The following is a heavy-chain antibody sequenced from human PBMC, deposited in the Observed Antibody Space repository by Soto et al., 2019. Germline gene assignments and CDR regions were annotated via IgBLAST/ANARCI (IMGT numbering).Heavy chain of an antibody. CDR3: HGYGY. CDR2: IYSGGTI. V-gene: IGHV3-53*01. Sequence: EVQVVESGGGLVQPGGSLRLYCAVSGFTVTINYMSWVRQAPGKGLEWVSVIYSGGTIYYADSVKGRFTISRDTSKNTLYLQMNSLRGDDTAVYYCHGYGYWGQGTLVTVSS. CDR1: GFTVTINY. D-gene: IGHD5-12*01. J-gene: IGHJ4*02.